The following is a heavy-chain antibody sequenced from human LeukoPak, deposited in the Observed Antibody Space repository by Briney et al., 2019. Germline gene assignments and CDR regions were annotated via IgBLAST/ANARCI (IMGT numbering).Heavy chain of an antibody. CDR2: IRYDGSNK. CDR1: GFTFSSYD. V-gene: IGHV3-30*02. J-gene: IGHJ4*02. D-gene: IGHD3-22*01. Sequence: PGGSLRLSCAASGFTFSSYDMHWVRQAPGKGLEWVAFIRYDGSNKYYADSVKGRFTISRDNAKNSLYLQMNSLRAEDTAVYYCASDYYDSSGYYSLDYWGQGTLVTVSS. CDR3: ASDYYDSSGYYSLDY.